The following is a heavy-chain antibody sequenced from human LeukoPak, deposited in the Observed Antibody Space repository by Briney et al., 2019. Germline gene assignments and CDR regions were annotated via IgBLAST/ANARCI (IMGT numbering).Heavy chain of an antibody. D-gene: IGHD1-7*01. CDR3: ARRWNYGRNYYIDV. CDR2: INDSGRI. CDR1: GGSFSNYY. J-gene: IGHJ6*03. Sequence: SETLSLTCAVYGGSFSNYYWSWIRQPPGKGLEWIGEINDSGRINYNPSLMSRVTVSVDTSKNQFSLRLTSATATDTAVYYCARRWNYGRNYYIDVWGNGATVSVSS. V-gene: IGHV4-34*01.